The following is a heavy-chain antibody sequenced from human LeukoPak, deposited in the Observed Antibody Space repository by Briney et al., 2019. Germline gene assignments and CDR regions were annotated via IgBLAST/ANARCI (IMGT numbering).Heavy chain of an antibody. CDR3: ARDPSTVTTGSLYFDY. CDR2: IKQDGSEK. V-gene: IGHV3-7*01. D-gene: IGHD4-17*01. Sequence: GGSLRLSCAASGFTFSSYWMSWVRQAPGKGLEWVANIKQDGSEKYYVDSVKGRFTISRDNAKNSLYLEMSSLRAEDTAVYYCARDPSTVTTGSLYFDYWGQGTLVTVSS. J-gene: IGHJ4*02. CDR1: GFTFSSYW.